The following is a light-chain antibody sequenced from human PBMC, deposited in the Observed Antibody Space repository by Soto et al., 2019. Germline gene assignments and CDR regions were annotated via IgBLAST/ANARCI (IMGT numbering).Light chain of an antibody. V-gene: IGKV1-39*01. CDR1: QSVSIY. CDR3: QQSYTTPPA. CDR2: TTS. Sequence: DIQMTQSPSSLSASVGDRVTITCRASQSVSIYLNWYQQKPGKAPKLLIYTTSSLQSEVPSRFSGSGSRTDFTLTISSLQPEEFTTYYCQQSYTTPPAFGQGTKVEVK. J-gene: IGKJ1*01.